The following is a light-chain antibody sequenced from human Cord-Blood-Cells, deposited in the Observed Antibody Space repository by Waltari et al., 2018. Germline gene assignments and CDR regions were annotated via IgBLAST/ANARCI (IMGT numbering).Light chain of an antibody. J-gene: IGKJ3*01. CDR1: QRVSSSY. CDR2: GAS. V-gene: IGKV3-20*01. Sequence: EIVLTQSPGTLSLSPGERATLSCRASQRVSSSYLAWYQQKPGQAPRLLIYGASSRATGIPDRFSGSGSGTDFTLTISRLEPEDFAVYYCQQYGSSPFTFGPGTKVHIK. CDR3: QQYGSSPFT.